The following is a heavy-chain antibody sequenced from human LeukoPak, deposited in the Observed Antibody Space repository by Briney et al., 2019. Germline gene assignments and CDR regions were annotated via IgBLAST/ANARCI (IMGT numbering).Heavy chain of an antibody. Sequence: PGGSLRLSCVASGFGFSTFWMSWVRQAPGKGPEWVANINPDGSGKYHVDSVKGRITISRDNAKNTLYLQMNSLRAEDTAVYYCAREGCLMCVVVPAALDYWGQGTLVTVSS. V-gene: IGHV3-7*01. CDR1: GFGFSTFW. CDR2: INPDGSGK. D-gene: IGHD2-2*01. CDR3: AREGCLMCVVVPAALDY. J-gene: IGHJ4*02.